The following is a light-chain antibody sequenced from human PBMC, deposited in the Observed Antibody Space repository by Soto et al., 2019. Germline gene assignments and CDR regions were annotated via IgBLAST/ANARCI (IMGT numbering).Light chain of an antibody. V-gene: IGKV3-20*01. CDR1: QSVSSSY. J-gene: IGKJ1*01. CDR3: QQYGSSPWT. CDR2: GAS. Sequence: EIVLTQSPGTLSLSPGERATLSCRASQSVSSSYLAWYQQKPGQAPRLLIYGASSRATGIPDRFSGSGSGTDITLTISRLEPEDLAMYYCQQYGSSPWTFGHGTKVEIK.